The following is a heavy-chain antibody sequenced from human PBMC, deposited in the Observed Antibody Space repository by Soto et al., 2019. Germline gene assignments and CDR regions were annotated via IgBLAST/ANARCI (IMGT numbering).Heavy chain of an antibody. CDR3: AKDFTVGAADYYFDY. J-gene: IGHJ4*02. V-gene: IGHV3-30*18. CDR2: ISSDGGDK. CDR1: GFTFGDYA. D-gene: IGHD1-26*01. Sequence: GGSLRLSCAASGFTFGDYAMHWVRQAPGKGLEWAAVISSDGGDKHYADSVKGRFTISRDNSKNTLNLQLNSLRAEDTAVYYCAKDFTVGAADYYFDYWGQGTLVTVSS.